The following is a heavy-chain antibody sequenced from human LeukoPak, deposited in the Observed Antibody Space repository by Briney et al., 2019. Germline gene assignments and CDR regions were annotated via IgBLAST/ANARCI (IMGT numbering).Heavy chain of an antibody. J-gene: IGHJ4*02. D-gene: IGHD4-17*01. CDR1: GGTFSSYA. CDR3: ARGLHGDYGYFDY. V-gene: IGHV1-69*13. CDR2: VIPMFATA. Sequence: SVKVSCKASGGTFSSYAISWVRQAPGQGLEWMGVVIPMFATANYAPKFQDRVTITADESTSTTYMELRSLRSEDTAVYHCARGLHGDYGYFDYWGQGTLVTVSS.